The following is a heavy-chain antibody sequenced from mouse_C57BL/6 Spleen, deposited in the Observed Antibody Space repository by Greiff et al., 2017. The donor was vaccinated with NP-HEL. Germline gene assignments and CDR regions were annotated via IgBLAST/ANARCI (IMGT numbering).Heavy chain of an antibody. CDR1: GYSITSGYY. J-gene: IGHJ3*01. D-gene: IGHD3-1*01. Sequence: EVKLQESGPGLVKPSQSLSLTCSVTGYSITSGYYWNWIRQFPGNKLEWMGYISYDGSNNYNPSLNNRISITRDTSKNQFFLKLNSVTTEDTATYYCARALGDAWFAYWGQGTLVTVSA. CDR3: ARALGDAWFAY. V-gene: IGHV3-6*01. CDR2: ISYDGSN.